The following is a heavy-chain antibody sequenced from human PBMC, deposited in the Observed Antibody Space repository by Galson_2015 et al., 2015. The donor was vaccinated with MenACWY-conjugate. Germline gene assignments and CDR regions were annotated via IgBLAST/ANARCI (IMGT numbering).Heavy chain of an antibody. Sequence: SVKVSCKASGNTFTVYYFHWVRQAPGQGLEWMGRINPNSGGGNSAQKFQGRVTLTRDTSVSTTYMELNRLTPDDTAVYYCTRGPLRAASDSFDSWGQGTLVTVS. CDR1: GNTFTVYY. CDR2: INPNSGGG. D-gene: IGHD6-13*01. J-gene: IGHJ4*02. V-gene: IGHV1-2*06. CDR3: TRGPLRAASDSFDS.